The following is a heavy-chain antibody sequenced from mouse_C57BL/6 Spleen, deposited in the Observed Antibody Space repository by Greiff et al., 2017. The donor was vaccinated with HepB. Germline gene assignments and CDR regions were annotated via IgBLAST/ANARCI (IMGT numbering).Heavy chain of an antibody. J-gene: IGHJ4*01. CDR2: IYPGDGDT. Sequence: ESGPELVKPGASVKISCKASGYAFSSSWMNWVKQRPGKGLEWIGRIYPGDGDTNYNGKFKGKATLTADKSSSTAYMQLSSLTSEDSAVYFCARFRDPYAMDYWGQGTSVTVSS. CDR1: GYAFSSSW. V-gene: IGHV1-82*01. CDR3: ARFRDPYAMDY. D-gene: IGHD3-3*01.